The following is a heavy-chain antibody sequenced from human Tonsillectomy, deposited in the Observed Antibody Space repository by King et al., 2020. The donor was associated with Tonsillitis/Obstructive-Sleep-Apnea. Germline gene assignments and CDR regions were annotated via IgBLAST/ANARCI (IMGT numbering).Heavy chain of an antibody. J-gene: IGHJ5*02. CDR3: AREKVIVAATNYWFDP. CDR2: INPNSGGT. D-gene: IGHD2-15*01. CDR1: GYTFIDYY. V-gene: IGHV1-2*02. Sequence: QLVQSGAEVKKPGASVKVSCKASGYTFIDYYMHWVRQAPGQGLEWMGWINPNSGGTNYAQKFQGRVTLTRDTSINTVYMEVSRLRFDDTAVYYCAREKVIVAATNYWFDPWGQGPLVTVSS.